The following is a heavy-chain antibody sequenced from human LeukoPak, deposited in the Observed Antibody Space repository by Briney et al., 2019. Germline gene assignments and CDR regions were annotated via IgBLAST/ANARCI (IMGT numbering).Heavy chain of an antibody. V-gene: IGHV3-7*01. CDR1: GFAFDIYW. D-gene: IGHD3-10*01. CDR2: IKKDGSLK. Sequence: GGSLRLSCAASGFAFDIYWMTWVRQAPGKGLEWVANIKKDGSLKQYVDAARGRFTVSRDNAKNSLYLQINSLRADDTAVYYCVSLRVSTVRDSLDLWGQGTMVTVSS. J-gene: IGHJ3*01. CDR3: VSLRVSTVRDSLDL.